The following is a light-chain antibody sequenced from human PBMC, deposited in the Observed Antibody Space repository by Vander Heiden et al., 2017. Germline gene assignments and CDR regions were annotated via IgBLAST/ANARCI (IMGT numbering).Light chain of an antibody. CDR2: DAS. V-gene: IGKV3-20*01. CDR1: QSVCSYY. CDR3: QQYGSTPYT. Sequence: EIVLTQSPGTLSLSPGERATLSCRANQSVCSYYLAWYQQKPGQAPRLLIFDASRRATGIPDRFSGSGSGTDFTLTISRLEPEDFAVYYCQQYGSTPYTFGQGTMLDIK. J-gene: IGKJ2*01.